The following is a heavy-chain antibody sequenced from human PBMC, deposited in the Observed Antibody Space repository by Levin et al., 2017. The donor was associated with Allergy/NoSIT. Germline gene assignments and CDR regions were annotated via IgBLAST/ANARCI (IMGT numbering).Heavy chain of an antibody. CDR1: GFTFSNYW. V-gene: IGHV3-7*04. CDR2: IKEDGSEK. J-gene: IGHJ4*02. CDR3: ARRYCSSTSCPQAFDY. Sequence: GGSLRLSCAASGFTFSNYWMNWVRQAPGKGLEWVANIKEDGSEKYYVDSVKGRFTISRDNGKNSLYLQMNSLRVEDTAVYYCARRYCSSTSCPQAFDYWGQATQVTVSS. D-gene: IGHD2-2*01.